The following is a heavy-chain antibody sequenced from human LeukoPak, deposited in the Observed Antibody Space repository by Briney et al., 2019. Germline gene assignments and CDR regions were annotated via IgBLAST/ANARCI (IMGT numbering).Heavy chain of an antibody. Sequence: SETLSLTCTVSGGSISSYYWSWIRQPPGKGLEWIGYIYYSGSTNYNPSLKSRVTISVDTSKNQFSLKLSSVTAADTAVYYCARDPPRYDDILTGYLDPWGQGTLVTVSS. CDR2: IYYSGST. CDR1: GGSISSYY. J-gene: IGHJ5*02. D-gene: IGHD3-9*01. CDR3: ARDPPRYDDILTGYLDP. V-gene: IGHV4-59*12.